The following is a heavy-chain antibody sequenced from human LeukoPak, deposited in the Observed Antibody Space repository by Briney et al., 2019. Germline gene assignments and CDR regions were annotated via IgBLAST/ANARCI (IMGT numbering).Heavy chain of an antibody. D-gene: IGHD4-11*01. Sequence: GRSLRLPCAASGFTFSHFGMHWVRQAPGKGLEWVAVIWSDGTNEYYADSVKGRFSISRDNSKNTVSLQMNSLRTEDTAVYFCAKDAQRGFDYSNSLQYWGQGTLVTVSS. CDR3: AKDAQRGFDYSNSLQY. V-gene: IGHV3-33*03. CDR2: IWSDGTNE. CDR1: GFTFSHFG. J-gene: IGHJ4*02.